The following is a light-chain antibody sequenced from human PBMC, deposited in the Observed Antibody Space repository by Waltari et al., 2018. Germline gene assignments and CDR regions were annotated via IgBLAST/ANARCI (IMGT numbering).Light chain of an antibody. CDR3: SSQSSDNVVL. CDR2: DVS. CDR1: SNDGGSYNS. V-gene: IGLV2-14*03. Sequence: QSALTQPASVSGSPGQSITIPCTGTSNDGGSYNSLSWYQDHPGQGPKVIIYDVSDRPSGVSARFSGSKSGNTASLTISGLQAEDEADYYCSSQSSDNVVLFGGGTKVTVL. J-gene: IGLJ3*02.